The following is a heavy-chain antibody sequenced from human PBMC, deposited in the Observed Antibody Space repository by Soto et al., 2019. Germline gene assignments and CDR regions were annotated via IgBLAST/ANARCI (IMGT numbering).Heavy chain of an antibody. CDR2: IWYDGTNK. CDR1: GFTFSSYG. J-gene: IGHJ6*02. D-gene: IGHD6-13*01. V-gene: IGHV3-33*01. CDR3: ARDRGAVAGTRYYYGLDV. Sequence: QVQLVESGGGVVQPGRSLRLSCEASGFTFSSYGIHWVRQAPDKGLEWVAVIWYDGTNKYYTDSVKGRFTISRDNSQNTLYLQMNSLRAEDTAVYYCARDRGAVAGTRYYYGLDVWGQGTTVTVSS.